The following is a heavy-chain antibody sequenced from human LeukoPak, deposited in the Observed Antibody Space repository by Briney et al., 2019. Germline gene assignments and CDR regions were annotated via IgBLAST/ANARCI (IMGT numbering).Heavy chain of an antibody. CDR2: ISGDGGST. V-gene: IGHV3-43*02. J-gene: IGHJ6*02. CDR1: GFTFDDYS. CDR3: AKDIRGYSNLWYYYYGMDV. Sequence: GGSLRLSCAASGFTFDDYSMHWVRQAPGKGLEWVSLISGDGGSTYYADSVKGRFTISRDNSKNSLYLQMNSLRTEDTALYYCAKDIRGYSNLWYYYYGMDVWGQGTTVTVSS. D-gene: IGHD5-18*01.